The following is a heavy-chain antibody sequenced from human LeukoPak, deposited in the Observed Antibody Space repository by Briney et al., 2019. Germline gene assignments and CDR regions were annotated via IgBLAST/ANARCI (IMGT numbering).Heavy chain of an antibody. CDR2: ISTSGTT. J-gene: IGHJ4*02. CDR3: ARRQPDYYGSGTYSRED. Sequence: SETLSLTCTVSGGSIGNYYWHRIRQPAGKGLEWIGRISTSGTTNYHASLKCRVALSLDTSKNQFSLTLRSVTAADTAIYFCARRQPDYYGSGTYSREDWGEGTLVTVSS. V-gene: IGHV4-4*07. D-gene: IGHD3-10*01. CDR1: GGSIGNYY.